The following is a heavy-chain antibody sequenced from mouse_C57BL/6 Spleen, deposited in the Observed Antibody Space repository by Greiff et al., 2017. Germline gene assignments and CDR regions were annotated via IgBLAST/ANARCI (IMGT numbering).Heavy chain of an antibody. Sequence: QVQLQQPGAELVRPGTSVKLSCKASGYTFTSYWMHWVKQRPGQGLEWIGVIDPSDSYTNYNQKFKGKATLTVDTSSSTAYMQLSSLTSEDSAVYYGARQVNGCWGQGALVTVSA. CDR3: ARQVNGC. J-gene: IGHJ3*02. V-gene: IGHV1-59*01. CDR2: IDPSDSYT. CDR1: GYTFTSYW.